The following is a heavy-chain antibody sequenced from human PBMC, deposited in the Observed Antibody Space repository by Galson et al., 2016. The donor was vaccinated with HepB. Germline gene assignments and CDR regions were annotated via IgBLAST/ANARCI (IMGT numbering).Heavy chain of an antibody. CDR1: GFTFSRYE. Sequence: SLRLSCAASGFTFSRYEMNWVRQAPGKGLEWVSYISGDGRTINYADSVKGRFTISRDNAKNSLYLHMNSLTGEDMAVYYCARMFPLYSSGWYVRGDGWFDAWGQGILVTVSS. J-gene: IGHJ5*02. CDR2: ISGDGRTI. D-gene: IGHD6-19*01. CDR3: ARMFPLYSSGWYVRGDGWFDA. V-gene: IGHV3-48*03.